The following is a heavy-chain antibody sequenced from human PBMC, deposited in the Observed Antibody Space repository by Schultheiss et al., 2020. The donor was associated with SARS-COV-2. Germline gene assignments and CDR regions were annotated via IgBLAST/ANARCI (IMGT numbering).Heavy chain of an antibody. CDR1: GGSISSYY. Sequence: SQTLSLTCTVSGGSISSYYWSWIRQPPGKGLEWIGEINHSGSTNYNPSLKSRVTISVDTSKNQFSLKLSSVTAADTAVYYCARESENYYGSGSYYKPSHAFDIWGQGTMVTVSS. J-gene: IGHJ3*02. CDR3: ARESENYYGSGSYYKPSHAFDI. V-gene: IGHV4-34*01. D-gene: IGHD3-10*01. CDR2: INHSGST.